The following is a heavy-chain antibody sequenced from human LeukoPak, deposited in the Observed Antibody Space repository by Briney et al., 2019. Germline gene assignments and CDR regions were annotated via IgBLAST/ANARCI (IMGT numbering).Heavy chain of an antibody. D-gene: IGHD3-3*01. Sequence: GASVKVSCKASGYTFTSYGISWVRQAPGQGLEWMGGIIPIFGTANYAQKFQGRVTITADESTSTAYMELSSLRSEDTAVYYCARASGSGYYPVWFDPWGQGTLVTVSS. CDR2: IIPIFGTA. V-gene: IGHV1-69*13. CDR3: ARASGSGYYPVWFDP. CDR1: GYTFTSYG. J-gene: IGHJ5*02.